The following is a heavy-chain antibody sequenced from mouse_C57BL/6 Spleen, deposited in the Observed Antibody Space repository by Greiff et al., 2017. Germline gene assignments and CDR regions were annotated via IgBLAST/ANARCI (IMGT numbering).Heavy chain of an antibody. J-gene: IGHJ2*01. CDR3: ARPAITTVVATAYFDY. V-gene: IGHV5-4*03. CDR2: ISDGGSYT. CDR1: GFTFSSYA. Sequence: EVMLVESGGGLVKPGGSLKLSCAASGFTFSSYAMSWVRQTPEKRLEWVATISDGGSYTYYPDNVKGRFTISRDNAKNNLYLQMSHLKSEDTAMYYCARPAITTVVATAYFDYWGQGTTLTVFS. D-gene: IGHD1-1*01.